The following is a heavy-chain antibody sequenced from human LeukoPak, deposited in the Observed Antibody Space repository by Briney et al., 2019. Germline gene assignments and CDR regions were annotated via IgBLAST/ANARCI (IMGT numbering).Heavy chain of an antibody. CDR1: GGSISSSSYY. J-gene: IGHJ6*03. CDR3: ARDNHYYYYMDV. V-gene: IGHV4-39*07. Sequence: PSETLSLTCTVSGGSISSSSYYWGWIRQPPGKGLEWIGSIYYSGSTYYNPSLKSRVTISVDTSKNQFSLKLSSVTAADTAVYYCARDNHYYYYMDVWGKGTTVTVS. D-gene: IGHD1-14*01. CDR2: IYYSGST.